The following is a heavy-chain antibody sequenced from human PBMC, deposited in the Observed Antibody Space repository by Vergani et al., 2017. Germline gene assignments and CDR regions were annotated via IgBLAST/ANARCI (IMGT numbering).Heavy chain of an antibody. CDR3: AKNPGISTPRHYYAMDV. D-gene: IGHD1-14*01. V-gene: IGHV3-48*01. J-gene: IGHJ6*02. CDR2: ISPGASTV. CDR1: GITFSSYA. Sequence: VQLVESGGGVVQSGRSLRLSCAASGITFSSYAMHWVRQAPGKGLEWVSHISPGASTVSYTDSVTGRFTVSRDNDNNSLTLDMTTLRVEDTAVYYCAKNPGISTPRHYYAMDVWGQGTTVTVSS.